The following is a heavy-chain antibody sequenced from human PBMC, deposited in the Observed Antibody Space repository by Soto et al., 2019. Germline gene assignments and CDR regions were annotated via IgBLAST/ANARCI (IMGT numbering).Heavy chain of an antibody. V-gene: IGHV1-69*13. CDR2: IIPIFGTA. CDR3: ARVGGYDYSNSYYYYYGMDV. CDR1: GGTFSSYA. J-gene: IGHJ6*02. D-gene: IGHD4-4*01. Sequence: SVKVSCKASGGTFSSYAISWVRQAPGQRLEWMGGIIPIFGTANYAQKFQGRVTITADESTSTAYMELSSLRSEDTAVYYCARVGGYDYSNSYYYYYGMDVWGQGTTVTVSS.